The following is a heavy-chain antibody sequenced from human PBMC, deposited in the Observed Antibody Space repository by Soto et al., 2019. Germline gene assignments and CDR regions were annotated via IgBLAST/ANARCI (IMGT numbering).Heavy chain of an antibody. Sequence: GGSLRLSCAASGFTFSSYSMNWVRQAPGKGLEWVSSISSSSSYIYYADSVKGRFTISRDNAKNSLYLQMNSLRAEDTAVYYCARDRIATPDYGDRDYYYYGMDVWGQGTTVTVSS. J-gene: IGHJ6*02. CDR1: GFTFSSYS. V-gene: IGHV3-21*01. CDR3: ARDRIATPDYGDRDYYYYGMDV. CDR2: ISSSSSYI. D-gene: IGHD4-17*01.